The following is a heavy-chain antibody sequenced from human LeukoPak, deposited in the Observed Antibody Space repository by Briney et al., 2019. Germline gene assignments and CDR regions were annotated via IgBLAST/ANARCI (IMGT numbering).Heavy chain of an antibody. J-gene: IGHJ5*02. D-gene: IGHD2-15*01. CDR3: ARGVGPYNWFDP. CDR2: IYTSGST. CDR1: GGSISSGNYY. Sequence: SETLSLTCTVCGGSISSGNYYWSWIRQPAGKGLEWIGRIYTSGSTNYNPSLKSRVTISVDTSKNQFSLKLSSVTAADTAVYYCARGVGPYNWFDPWGQGTLVTVSS. V-gene: IGHV4-61*02.